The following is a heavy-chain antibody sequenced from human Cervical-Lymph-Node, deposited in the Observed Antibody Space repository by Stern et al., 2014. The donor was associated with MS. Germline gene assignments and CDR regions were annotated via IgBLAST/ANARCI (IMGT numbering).Heavy chain of an antibody. V-gene: IGHV3-53*01. Sequence: EVQLVESGGGVIQPGGSLRLSCTASGFTVSRDYMTWVRQAPGKGLEWVSLITTVGSTFYTDSGKGRFTISRDDSKNTVYLHMTSLRAEDTAMYYCARDTSSPERSDWWGQGTLVTVSS. J-gene: IGHJ4*02. CDR3: ARDTSSPERSDW. CDR1: GFTVSRDY. D-gene: IGHD1-1*01. CDR2: ITTVGST.